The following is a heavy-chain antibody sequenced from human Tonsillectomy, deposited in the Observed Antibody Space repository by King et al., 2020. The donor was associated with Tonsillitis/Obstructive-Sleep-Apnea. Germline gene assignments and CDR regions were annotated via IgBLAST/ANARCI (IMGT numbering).Heavy chain of an antibody. CDR3: ARGSGSSLTPFDY. J-gene: IGHJ4*02. Sequence: VQLQESGPGLVKASETLSLTCTVSGGSITSYYWSWIRQPPGKGLEWIAYIYYSESTNYNPSLRSRVTISVDTSKNQFSLKLSSVTAADTAVYYCARGSGSSLTPFDYWGQGTLVTVSS. CDR2: IYYSEST. CDR1: GGSITSYY. D-gene: IGHD6-13*01. V-gene: IGHV4-59*01.